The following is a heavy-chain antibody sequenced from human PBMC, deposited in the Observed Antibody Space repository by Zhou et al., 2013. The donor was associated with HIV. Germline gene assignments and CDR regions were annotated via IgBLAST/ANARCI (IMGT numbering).Heavy chain of an antibody. D-gene: IGHD6-19*01. V-gene: IGHV1-69*12. CDR3: ARQKYSSGWYRQNYYYGMDV. CDR2: IIPIFGTA. J-gene: IGHJ6*02. CDR1: GGTFSSYA. Sequence: QVQLVQSGAEVKKPGSSVKVSCKASGGTFSSYAISWVRQAPGQGLEWMGGIIPIFGTANYAQKFQGRVTITADESTSTAYMELRSLRSDDTAVYYCARQKYSSGWYRQNYYYGMDVWGQGTTVTVSS.